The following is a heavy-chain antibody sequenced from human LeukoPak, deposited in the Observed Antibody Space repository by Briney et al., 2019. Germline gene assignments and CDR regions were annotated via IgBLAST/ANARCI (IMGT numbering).Heavy chain of an antibody. J-gene: IGHJ3*02. CDR1: GYTFTGYY. V-gene: IGHV1-2*02. D-gene: IGHD5-18*01. Sequence: ASVKVSCKASGYTFTGYYMHWVRQAPGQGLEWMGWINPNSGGTNYAQKFQGRVTMTRDTSISTAYMELSRLRSDDTAVYYCARERRRAGYAFDIWGQGTMVTVSS. CDR2: INPNSGGT. CDR3: ARERRRAGYAFDI.